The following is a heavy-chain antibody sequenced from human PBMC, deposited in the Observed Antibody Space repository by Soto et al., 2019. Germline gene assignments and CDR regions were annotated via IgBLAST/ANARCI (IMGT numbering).Heavy chain of an antibody. V-gene: IGHV1-69*01. CDR2: IIPIFGTA. J-gene: IGHJ6*02. Sequence: HGKGLEWMGGIIPIFGTANYAQKFQGRVTITADESTSTAYMELSSLRSEDTAVYYCARRCGGDCYGYYYYGMDVWGQGTTVTVSS. D-gene: IGHD2-21*02. CDR3: ARRCGGDCYGYYYYGMDV.